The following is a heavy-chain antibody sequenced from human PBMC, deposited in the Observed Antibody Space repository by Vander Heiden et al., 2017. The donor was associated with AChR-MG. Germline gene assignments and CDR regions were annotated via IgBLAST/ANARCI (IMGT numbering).Heavy chain of an antibody. CDR2: ISAYNGNT. CDR3: ARAISYDFWSGYGSYYYYYYMDV. J-gene: IGHJ6*03. V-gene: IGHV1-18*01. CDR1: GYTFTSYG. Sequence: GYTFTSYGISWVRQAPGQGLEWMGWISAYNGNTNYAQKLQGRVTMTTDTSTSTAYMELRSLRSDDTAVYYCARAISYDFWSGYGSYYYYYYMDVWGKGTTVTVSS. D-gene: IGHD3-3*01.